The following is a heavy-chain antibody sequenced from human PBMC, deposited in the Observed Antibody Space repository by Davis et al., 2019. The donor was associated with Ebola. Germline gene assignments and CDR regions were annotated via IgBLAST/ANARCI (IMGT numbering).Heavy chain of an antibody. V-gene: IGHV3-21*04. D-gene: IGHD1-26*01. J-gene: IGHJ3*01. CDR2: ISYGSSYI. CDR1: GFTFSNYA. CDR3: AKDTSNIWFDV. Sequence: GESLKISCAASGFTFSNYAINWVRQAPGKGLEWVSSISYGSSYIYYADSVKGRFTISRDNSKNTLYLQMNGLRVEDTAIYYCAKDTSNIWFDVWGQGTMVTVSS.